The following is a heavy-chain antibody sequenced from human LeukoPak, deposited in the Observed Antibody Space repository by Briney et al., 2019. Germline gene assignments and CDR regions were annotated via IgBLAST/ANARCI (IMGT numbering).Heavy chain of an antibody. Sequence: ASVKVSCKASGYTFTSYGISWVRQAPGQGLEWMGWISAYNGNTNYAQKFQGRVTMTEDTSTDTAYMELSSLRSEDTAVYYCATVSFTMVRGVTPFDYWGQGTLVTVSS. CDR2: ISAYNGNT. J-gene: IGHJ4*02. CDR1: GYTFTSYG. D-gene: IGHD3-10*01. CDR3: ATVSFTMVRGVTPFDY. V-gene: IGHV1-18*01.